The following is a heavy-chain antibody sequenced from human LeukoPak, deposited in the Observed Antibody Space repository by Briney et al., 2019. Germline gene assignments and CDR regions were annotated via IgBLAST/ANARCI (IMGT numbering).Heavy chain of an antibody. J-gene: IGHJ4*02. V-gene: IGHV4-34*01. CDR1: GGSFSGYY. CDR3: ARGISTDY. CDR2: INHSGST. D-gene: IGHD3-9*01. Sequence: SETLSLTCAVYGGSFSGYYWSWIRQPPGKGLEWIGEINHSGSTNYNPSLKSRVTISVDTSKNQFSLKLSSVTAADTAVYYCARGISTDYWGQGTLVTVSS.